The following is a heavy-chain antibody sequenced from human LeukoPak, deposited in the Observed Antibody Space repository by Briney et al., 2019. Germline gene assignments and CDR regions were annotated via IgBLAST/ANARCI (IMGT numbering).Heavy chain of an antibody. CDR3: VQGWRDN. D-gene: IGHD2-15*01. J-gene: IGHJ4*02. CDR2: IKQDGSEK. CDR1: GFTFSSYW. V-gene: IGHV3-7*01. Sequence: GGSLRLSCAASGFTFSSYWMSWVRQAPGKGLEWVANIKQDGSEKYYVDSVKGRFTISRDNAKNSLYLQLNTLRPEDTAVYYCVQGWRDNWGQGTLVTVSS.